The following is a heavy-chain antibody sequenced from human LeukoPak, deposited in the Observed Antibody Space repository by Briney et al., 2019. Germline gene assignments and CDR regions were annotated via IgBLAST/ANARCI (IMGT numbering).Heavy chain of an antibody. CDR2: IYHSGST. D-gene: IGHD2-2*02. CDR1: GGSISSSNW. CDR3: ARERGYCSSTSCYTRGYFDY. J-gene: IGHJ4*02. Sequence: SGTLSLTCAVSGGSISSSNWWSWDRQPPGKGLEWIGEIYHSGSTNYNPSLKSRVTISVDKSKNQFSLKLSSVTAADTAVYYCARERGYCSSTSCYTRGYFDYWGQGTLVTVSS. V-gene: IGHV4-4*02.